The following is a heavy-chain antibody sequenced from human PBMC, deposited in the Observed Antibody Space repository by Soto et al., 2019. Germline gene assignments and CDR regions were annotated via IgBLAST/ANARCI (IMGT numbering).Heavy chain of an antibody. CDR3: ATSYGSGYRAFDY. J-gene: IGHJ4*02. CDR1: GDTFTFYS. CDR2: INPILTMS. Sequence: QVQLVQSGAEVKKPESSVRVSCKTSGDTFTFYSINWVRQAPGLGLEWMGRINPILTMSNYAQRFQGRVTMTADKSTRTAYMELSSLRSEDTAMYYCATSYGSGYRAFDYWGQGALVTVSS. D-gene: IGHD3-10*01. V-gene: IGHV1-69*02.